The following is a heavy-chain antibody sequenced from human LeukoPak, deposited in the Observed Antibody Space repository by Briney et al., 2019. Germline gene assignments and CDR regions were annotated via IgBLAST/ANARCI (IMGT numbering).Heavy chain of an antibody. J-gene: IGHJ3*02. CDR1: GYTFTSYG. CDR2: ISAYNGNT. D-gene: IGHD3-10*01. V-gene: IGHV1-18*01. Sequence: ASVKVSCKASGYTFTSYGISWVRQAPGQGLEWMGWISAYNGNTNYAQKLQGRVTVTTDTSTSTAYMELRSLRSDDTAVYYCARDRSPLSYYYGSGSYYADAFDIWGQGTMVTVSS. CDR3: ARDRSPLSYYYGSGSYYADAFDI.